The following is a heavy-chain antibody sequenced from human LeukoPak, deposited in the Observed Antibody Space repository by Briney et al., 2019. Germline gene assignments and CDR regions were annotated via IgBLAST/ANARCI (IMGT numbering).Heavy chain of an antibody. CDR3: ARDSRDGYNYRFDY. V-gene: IGHV4-4*07. D-gene: IGHD5-24*01. CDR2: IYTSGST. CDR1: GGSISSYY. J-gene: IGHJ4*02. Sequence: SETLSLTCTVSGGSISSYYWSWIRQPAGKGLEWIGRIYTSGSTNYNPSLKSRVTMSVDTSKNQFSLKLSSVTAADTAVYYCARDSRDGYNYRFDYWGRGTLVTVSS.